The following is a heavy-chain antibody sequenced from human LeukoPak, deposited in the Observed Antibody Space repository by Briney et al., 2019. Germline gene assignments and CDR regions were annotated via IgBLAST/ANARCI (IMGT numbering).Heavy chain of an antibody. CDR3: ARDLPNGWFDY. CDR1: GFTFRSYW. D-gene: IGHD6-19*01. CDR2: IKQDGSEK. V-gene: IGHV3-7*01. J-gene: IGHJ4*02. Sequence: GESLRLSCAVSGFTFRSYWMTWVRQAPGKGLEWVANIKQDGSEKYYLASVKGRFTISRDNAKNSVYLQVNSLRAEDTAVYYCARDLPNGWFDYWGQGTLVTVSS.